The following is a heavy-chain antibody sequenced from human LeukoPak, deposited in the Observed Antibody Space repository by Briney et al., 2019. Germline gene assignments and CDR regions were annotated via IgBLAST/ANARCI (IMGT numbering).Heavy chain of an antibody. V-gene: IGHV3-21*01. D-gene: IGHD2-2*01. CDR3: ASSGCTSCFYEH. J-gene: IGHJ4*02. CDR2: ISSSGNYI. Sequence: GGSLRLSCSTSEFSLSIYGMSWVRQAPGKGLEWVSSISSSGNYIEYADSLKGRITISRDNAKNSVVLQMNSLRPEDTAVYYCASSGCTSCFYEHRGQGTLVTVSS. CDR1: EFSLSIYG.